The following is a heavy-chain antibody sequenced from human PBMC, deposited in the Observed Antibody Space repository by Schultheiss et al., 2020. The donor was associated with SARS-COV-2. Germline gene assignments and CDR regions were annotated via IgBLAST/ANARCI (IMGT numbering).Heavy chain of an antibody. CDR3: ARDPSRGLAAPPDDY. Sequence: GGSLRLSCAASGFTFSSYAMIWVRQAPGQGLEWVSTISSSGGGTYYADSVKGRFTISRDNSKNTLYLHMNSLRAEDTAVYYCARDPSRGLAAPPDDYWGQGTLVTVSS. V-gene: IGHV3-23*01. CDR1: GFTFSSYA. J-gene: IGHJ4*02. CDR2: ISSSGGGT. D-gene: IGHD6-6*01.